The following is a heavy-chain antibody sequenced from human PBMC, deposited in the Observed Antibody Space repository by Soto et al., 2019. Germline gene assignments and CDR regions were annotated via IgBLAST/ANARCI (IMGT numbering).Heavy chain of an antibody. J-gene: IGHJ6*02. CDR1: GFTFSSYA. Sequence: QVQLVESGGGVVQPGRSLRLSCAASGFTFSSYAMHWVRQAPGKGLEWVAVISYDGSNKYYADSVKGRFTISRDNSKNTVYLQMNSLRGEDTAVYYCARDYYRFNSGYGFSMDVWGQGTTVTVSS. D-gene: IGHD5-12*01. V-gene: IGHV3-30-3*01. CDR2: ISYDGSNK. CDR3: ARDYYRFNSGYGFSMDV.